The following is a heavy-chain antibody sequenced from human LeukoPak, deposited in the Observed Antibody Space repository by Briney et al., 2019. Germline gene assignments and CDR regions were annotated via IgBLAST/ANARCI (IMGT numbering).Heavy chain of an antibody. CDR3: ARSGAFNYGMDV. D-gene: IGHD1-26*01. V-gene: IGHV3-30*14. J-gene: IGHJ6*02. CDR1: GFTFSSYA. Sequence: GGSLRLSCAASGFTFSSYAMHWVRQAPGRGLEWVAVISYDGSNKYYADSVKGRFTISRDNSKNTLYLQMNSLRAEDTGVYYCARSGAFNYGMDVWGQGTTVTVSS. CDR2: ISYDGSNK.